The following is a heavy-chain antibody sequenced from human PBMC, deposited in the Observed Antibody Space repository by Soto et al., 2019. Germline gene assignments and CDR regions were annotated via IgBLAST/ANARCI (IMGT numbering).Heavy chain of an antibody. Sequence: ASVKVSCKASGGTFSSYTISWVRQAPGQGLEWMGRIIPILGIANYAQKFQGRVTITADKSTSTAYMELSSLRSEDTAVYYCAREDIVVVPAATIFDYWGQGTLGTVSS. CDR2: IIPILGIA. CDR1: GGTFSSYT. CDR3: AREDIVVVPAATIFDY. D-gene: IGHD2-2*01. V-gene: IGHV1-69*04. J-gene: IGHJ4*02.